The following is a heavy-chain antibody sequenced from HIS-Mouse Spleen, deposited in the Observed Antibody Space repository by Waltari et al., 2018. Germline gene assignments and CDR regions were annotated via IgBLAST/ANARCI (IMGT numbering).Heavy chain of an antibody. J-gene: IGHJ2*01. CDR2: IYYSGGT. CDR1: GGSISSSSYY. D-gene: IGHD6-13*01. V-gene: IGHV4-39*07. Sequence: QLQLQESGPGLVKPSETLSLTCTVSGGSISSSSYYWGWIRPPPGKGLEWIGSIYYSGGTYYNPSLKSRVTLSVDPSKNQFSLKLSSVTAADTAVYYCAREIPYSSSWYDWYFDLWGRGTLVTVSS. CDR3: AREIPYSSSWYDWYFDL.